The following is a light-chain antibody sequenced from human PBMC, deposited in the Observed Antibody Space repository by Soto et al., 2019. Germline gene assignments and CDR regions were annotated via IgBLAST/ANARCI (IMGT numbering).Light chain of an antibody. CDR1: LSVSVY. V-gene: IGKV3-15*01. Sequence: EIVLTQSPATLSLSPGERATLSCRTSLSVSVYLDWYQQKPGQAPRLLIYGASTRAPGIPGRFRGSGAWTKYTPPIISRQSSEFFAYYYRQQNYGSPLTFGQGTRVDI. J-gene: IGKJ1*01. CDR2: GAS. CDR3: QQNYGSPLT.